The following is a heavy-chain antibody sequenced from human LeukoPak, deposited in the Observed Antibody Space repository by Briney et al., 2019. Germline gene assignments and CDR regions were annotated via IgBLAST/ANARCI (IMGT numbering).Heavy chain of an antibody. CDR1: GFTFSTYA. J-gene: IGHJ4*02. Sequence: PGRSLRLSCAASGFTFSTYAMHWVRQAPGKGLEWVATISYDGSNEYYPDSVKGRFTISRDNSKNTLYLQMNSLRAEDTAVYYCARDWGNRFEYWGQGTLVTVSS. CDR3: ARDWGNRFEY. V-gene: IGHV3-30*04. CDR2: ISYDGSNE. D-gene: IGHD1-14*01.